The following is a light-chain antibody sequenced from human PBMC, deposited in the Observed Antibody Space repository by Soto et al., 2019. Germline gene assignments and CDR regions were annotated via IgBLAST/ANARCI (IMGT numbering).Light chain of an antibody. V-gene: IGKV3-20*01. CDR3: QEYGSSLMYT. Sequence: EIVLTQSPGTLSLSPGERATLSCRASQSVSSSYLAWYQQKPGQAPRLLIYGASSRSTGIPDRFSGSGSGSGFTLTISRLEPEDFAEDYCQEYGSSLMYTFGQGTKLEIK. CDR2: GAS. CDR1: QSVSSSY. J-gene: IGKJ2*01.